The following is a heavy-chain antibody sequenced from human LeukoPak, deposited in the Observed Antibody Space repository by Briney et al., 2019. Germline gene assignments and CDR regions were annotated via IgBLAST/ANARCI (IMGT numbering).Heavy chain of an antibody. CDR1: GFTVSSNY. CDR3: ARCGYYYDSSGYYGLADY. CDR2: IYSGGST. V-gene: IGHV3-53*01. D-gene: IGHD3-22*01. Sequence: PGGSLRLSCAASGFTVSSNYMSWVRQAPGKGLEWVSVIYSGGSTYYADSVKGRFTISRDNSKNTLYLQMNSLRAEDTAVYYCARCGYYYDSSGYYGLADYWGQGTLVTVSS. J-gene: IGHJ4*02.